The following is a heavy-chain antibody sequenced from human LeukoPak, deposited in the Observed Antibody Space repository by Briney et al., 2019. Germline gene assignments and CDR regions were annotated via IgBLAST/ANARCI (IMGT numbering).Heavy chain of an antibody. Sequence: SETLSLTCAVYGGSFSGYYWSWIRQPPGKGLEWIGEINHSGSTNYNPSLKSRVTISVDTSKNQFSLKLSSVTAADTAVYYCARAGRQWLKTDAFDIWGQGTMVTVSS. CDR1: GGSFSGYY. CDR3: ARAGRQWLKTDAFDI. CDR2: INHSGST. D-gene: IGHD6-19*01. V-gene: IGHV4-34*01. J-gene: IGHJ3*02.